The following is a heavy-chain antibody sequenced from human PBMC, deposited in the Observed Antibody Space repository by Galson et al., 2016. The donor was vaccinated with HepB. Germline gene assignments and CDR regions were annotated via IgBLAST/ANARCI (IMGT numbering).Heavy chain of an antibody. J-gene: IGHJ4*02. CDR3: ARATDYDFWSDSPEY. V-gene: IGHV4-61*01. D-gene: IGHD3-3*01. CDR1: GGSVSSGSYY. CDR2: LSFNGRT. Sequence: LTCTVSGGSVSSGSYYWSWIRQPPGKGLEWIGYLSFNGRTSYNPSLKSRVTILVDTSKNQFSLKLSSVTAADTAVYYCARATDYDFWSDSPEYWGQGILVTVSS.